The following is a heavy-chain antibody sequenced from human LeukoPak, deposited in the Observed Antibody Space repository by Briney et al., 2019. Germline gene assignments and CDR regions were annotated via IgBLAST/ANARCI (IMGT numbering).Heavy chain of an antibody. V-gene: IGHV3-48*04. CDR3: ARGLSHMEY. Sequence: PGGSLRLSCVASGFAFSTDAMHWVRQAPGKGLEWLSYISGTSHIIYYADSVKGRFTISRDNAKSSLYLQMNSLRAEDTAVYYCARGLSHMEYWGQGSLVTVSS. J-gene: IGHJ4*02. CDR1: GFAFSTDA. D-gene: IGHD2/OR15-2a*01. CDR2: ISGTSHII.